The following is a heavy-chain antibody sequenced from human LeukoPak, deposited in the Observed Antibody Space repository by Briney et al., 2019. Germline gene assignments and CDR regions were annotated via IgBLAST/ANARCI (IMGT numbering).Heavy chain of an antibody. Sequence: GGSLRLSCAASGFTFSTYSMNWVRQAPGKGLEWVANINQDGSEKYYVDSVKGRFTISRDNAKNSLYLQVNSLRAEDTAVYYCARTDLVRSFDYWGQGTLVTVSS. J-gene: IGHJ4*02. V-gene: IGHV3-7*01. D-gene: IGHD2-15*01. CDR1: GFTFSTYS. CDR3: ARTDLVRSFDY. CDR2: INQDGSEK.